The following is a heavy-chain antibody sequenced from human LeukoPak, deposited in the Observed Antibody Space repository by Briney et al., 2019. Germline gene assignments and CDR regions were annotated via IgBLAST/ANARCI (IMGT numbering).Heavy chain of an antibody. Sequence: GGTLRLSCAASGFTFSSYGMSWVRQAPGKGLEWVSAISGSGGSTYYADSVKGRFTISRDNSKNTLYLQMNSLRAEDTAVYYCAKDRDIVVVVAATPVSFDYWGQGTLVTVSS. V-gene: IGHV3-23*01. CDR1: GFTFSSYG. J-gene: IGHJ4*02. CDR2: ISGSGGST. CDR3: AKDRDIVVVVAATPVSFDY. D-gene: IGHD2-15*01.